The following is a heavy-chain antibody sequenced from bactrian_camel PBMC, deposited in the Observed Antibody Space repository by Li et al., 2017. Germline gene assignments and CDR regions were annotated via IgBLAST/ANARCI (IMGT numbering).Heavy chain of an antibody. CDR1: GLSYSSYC. D-gene: IGHD2*01. Sequence: HVQLVESGGGSVQAGGSLRLSCVASGLSYSSYCMGWIRQAPGKEREGVALIESDGSTRYADSVKGRFTISKDTAANALFLQMNALQPEDTATYYCAAAWPRCGGSWIQKPEYTYRGQGTQVTVS. J-gene: IGHJ4*01. CDR2: IESDGST. CDR3: AAAWPRCGGSWIQKPEYTY. V-gene: IGHV3S26*01.